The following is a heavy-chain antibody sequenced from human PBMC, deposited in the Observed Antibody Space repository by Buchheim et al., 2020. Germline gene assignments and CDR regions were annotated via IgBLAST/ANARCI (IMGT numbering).Heavy chain of an antibody. Sequence: QVQLQESGPGLVKPSGTLSLTCSVSGVSISSGNWWTWVRQSPGKGLEWMGEIYESGSANYNPSLQSRLTMSGASSKDPFSLRLSSVTAADTAVYYCARQGKYCSGDDCYSGPHEYWGQG. CDR1: GVSISSGNW. CDR2: IYESGSA. CDR3: ARQGKYCSGDDCYSGPHEY. J-gene: IGHJ4*02. D-gene: IGHD2-15*01. V-gene: IGHV4-4*02.